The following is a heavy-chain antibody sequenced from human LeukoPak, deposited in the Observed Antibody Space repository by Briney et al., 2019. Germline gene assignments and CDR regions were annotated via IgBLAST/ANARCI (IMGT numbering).Heavy chain of an antibody. CDR1: GFTFSSYG. J-gene: IGHJ6*03. Sequence: GGSLRLSRAASGFTFSSYGMHWVRQAPGKGLEWVAFIRYDGSNKYYADSVKGRFTISRDNSKNTLYLQMNSLRAEDTAVYYCANNRGIAVAIYYYYYMDVWGKGTTVTISS. V-gene: IGHV3-30*02. CDR3: ANNRGIAVAIYYYYYMDV. CDR2: IRYDGSNK. D-gene: IGHD6-19*01.